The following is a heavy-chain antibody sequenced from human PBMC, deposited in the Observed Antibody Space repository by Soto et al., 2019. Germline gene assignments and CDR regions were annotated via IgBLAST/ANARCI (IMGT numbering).Heavy chain of an antibody. J-gene: IGHJ6*03. V-gene: IGHV4-31*03. CDR2: IYYSGST. D-gene: IGHD6-19*01. CDR3: AGKTWAGFMALYSMDV. CDR1: GGSISSGGYY. Sequence: SETLSLTCTVSGGSISSGGYYWSWIRQHPGKGLEWIGYIYYSGSTYYNPSLKSRVTISVDTSKNQFSLKLSSVTAADTAVYYCAGKTWAGFMALYSMDVWGKGPIVTVSS.